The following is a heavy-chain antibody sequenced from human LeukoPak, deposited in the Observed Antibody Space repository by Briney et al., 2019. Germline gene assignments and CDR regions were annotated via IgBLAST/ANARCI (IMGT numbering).Heavy chain of an antibody. CDR3: TTGGRGYCSTTRCPHYSMDV. J-gene: IGHJ6*02. V-gene: IGHV3-15*01. Sequence: TGGSLRLSCAASGFTFSNAWMGWVRRAPGKGLEWVGRIKSKTDGGTDYAAPVKGRFTISRDDLTNMLYLQMDSLKTEDTGLYYCTTGGRGYCSTTRCPHYSMDVWGLGTTVTVSS. CDR1: GFTFSNAW. CDR2: IKSKTDGGT. D-gene: IGHD2-2*01.